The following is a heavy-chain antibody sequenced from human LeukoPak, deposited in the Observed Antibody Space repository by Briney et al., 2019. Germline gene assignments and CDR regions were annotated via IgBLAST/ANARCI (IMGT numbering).Heavy chain of an antibody. J-gene: IGHJ5*02. CDR1: GYTFTAYY. Sequence: ASVKVSCKASGYTFTAYYMHWVRQAPGQGLGWMGRINPKSGDTNYAQDRVTMTRDTSMSTAYMEISRLRYDDTAVYYCGRGIQSFDPWGQGTLVTVSS. CDR2: INPKSGDT. V-gene: IGHV1-2*06. CDR3: GRGIQSFDP.